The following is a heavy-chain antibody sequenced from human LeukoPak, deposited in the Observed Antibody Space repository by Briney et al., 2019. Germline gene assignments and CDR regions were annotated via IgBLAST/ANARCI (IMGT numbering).Heavy chain of an antibody. Sequence: GGSLRLSCAASGFTVSSNYMNWVRQAPGKGLEWVANVKQDGSEKYYVDSVKGRFTISRDNAKNSLYLQMNSLRVEDTAVYYCARVVGYKAFDIWGQGTMVTVSS. J-gene: IGHJ3*02. V-gene: IGHV3-7*01. CDR2: VKQDGSEK. D-gene: IGHD5-24*01. CDR1: GFTVSSNY. CDR3: ARVVGYKAFDI.